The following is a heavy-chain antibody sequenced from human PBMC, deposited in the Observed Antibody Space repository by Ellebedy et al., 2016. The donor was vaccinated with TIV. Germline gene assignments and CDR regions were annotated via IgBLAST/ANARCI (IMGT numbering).Heavy chain of an antibody. V-gene: IGHV1-3*01. CDR2: INAGNGNT. CDR1: GYTFTSYA. CDR3: ARGLREVGATLDY. D-gene: IGHD1-26*01. J-gene: IGHJ4*02. Sequence: AASVKVSCKASGYTFTSYAMHWVRQAPGQRLEWMGWINAGNGNTKYSQKFQGRVTITRDTSASTAYMELSSLRSEDTAVYYCARGLREVGATLDYWGQGTLVTVSS.